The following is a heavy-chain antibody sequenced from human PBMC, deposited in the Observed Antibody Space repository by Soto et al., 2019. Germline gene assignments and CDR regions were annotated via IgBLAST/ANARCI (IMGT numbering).Heavy chain of an antibody. V-gene: IGHV3-30*18. J-gene: IGHJ4*02. D-gene: IGHD3-22*01. CDR1: GFTFSSYG. Sequence: QVQLVESGGGVVQPGRSLRLSCAASGFTFSSYGMHWVRQAPGKGLEWVAVISYDGSNKYYADSVKGRFTISRDNSKNTLYLQMNSLRAEDTAVYYCAKDQRNYYDRSGLTDYWGQGTLVTVSS. CDR3: AKDQRNYYDRSGLTDY. CDR2: ISYDGSNK.